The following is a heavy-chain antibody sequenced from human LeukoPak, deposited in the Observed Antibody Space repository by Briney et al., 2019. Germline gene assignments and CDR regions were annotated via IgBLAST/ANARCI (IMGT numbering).Heavy chain of an antibody. Sequence: SETLSLTCAVYGGSFSGYYWSWIRQPPGQGLEWIGEINHSGSTNYNPSLKSRVTISVDTSKNQFSLKLSSVTAADTAVYYCARADYDILTGYYTHYWGQGTLVTVSS. V-gene: IGHV4-34*01. D-gene: IGHD3-9*01. J-gene: IGHJ4*02. CDR1: GGSFSGYY. CDR2: INHSGST. CDR3: ARADYDILTGYYTHY.